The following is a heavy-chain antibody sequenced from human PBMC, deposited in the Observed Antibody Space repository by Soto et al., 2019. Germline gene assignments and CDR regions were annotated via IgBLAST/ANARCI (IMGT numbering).Heavy chain of an antibody. CDR2: IKPDGSER. J-gene: IGHJ4*02. V-gene: IGHV3-7*04. CDR1: GFTFGTYW. Sequence: EVQLVESGGGLVQPGGSLRLSCAASGFTFGTYWMTWVRQPPGKGLECVADIKPDGSERYYVDSVKGRFTISRDNAKNSLYLHMNSLRAEDTVVYYCATDLNWEHYWGQGTLVTVSS. CDR3: ATDLNWEHY. D-gene: IGHD7-27*01.